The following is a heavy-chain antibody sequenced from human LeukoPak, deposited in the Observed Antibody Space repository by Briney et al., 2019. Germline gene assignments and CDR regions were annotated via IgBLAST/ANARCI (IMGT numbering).Heavy chain of an antibody. Sequence: GESLQISFQGSGYGFTSYWIGWVRQMPGKGLEWMGIIYPGDSDTRYSPSFQGQVTISADKSISTAYLQWSSLKASDTAMYYCARLRGAYYYYYMDVWGKGTTVTVSS. D-gene: IGHD1-26*01. CDR2: IYPGDSDT. CDR3: ARLRGAYYYYYMDV. CDR1: GYGFTSYW. J-gene: IGHJ6*03. V-gene: IGHV5-51*01.